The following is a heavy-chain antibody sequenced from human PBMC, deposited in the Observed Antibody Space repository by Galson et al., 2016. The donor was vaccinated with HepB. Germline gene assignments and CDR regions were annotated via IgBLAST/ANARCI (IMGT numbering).Heavy chain of an antibody. V-gene: IGHV1-69*13. D-gene: IGHD2-15*01. CDR3: AKDEGRRDCSGGSCFDDY. Sequence: SVKVSSKASGGTFSSFAINWVRQAPGQGLEWMGGIIPIFGTAKYAQKFQGRVTINADESTSTVYMELSSLTSEDTAVYYCAKDEGRRDCSGGSCFDDYWGQGALVTVSS. J-gene: IGHJ4*02. CDR2: IIPIFGTA. CDR1: GGTFSSFA.